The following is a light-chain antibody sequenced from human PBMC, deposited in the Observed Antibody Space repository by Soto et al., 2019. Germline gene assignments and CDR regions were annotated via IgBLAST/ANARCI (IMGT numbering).Light chain of an antibody. CDR2: AAS. V-gene: IGKV3-20*01. Sequence: EIVLTQSPGTLSLSPGERATLSCRASQSFSNTYLGWYQQKPGQAPRLLIYAASYRATGIPDRFSGSGSGTDFTLTISRLEPEDFAVYYCQHYGSSPYTFGQGTKLAIK. CDR3: QHYGSSPYT. J-gene: IGKJ2*01. CDR1: QSFSNTY.